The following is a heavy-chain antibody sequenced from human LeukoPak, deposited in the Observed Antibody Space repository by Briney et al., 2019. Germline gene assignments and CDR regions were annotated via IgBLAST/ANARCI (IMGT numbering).Heavy chain of an antibody. J-gene: IGHJ4*02. CDR3: ARFHTSGAIVRGVT. CDR1: GGSISNTAYY. V-gene: IGHV4-39*07. D-gene: IGHD3-10*01. CDR2: IYYTGSN. Sequence: SETLSLTCTVSGGSISNTAYYWGWIRQPPGKGLEWVATIYYTGSNNFNPSLKSRVTLSLDTSKNNFSLKLSSVTAADTAVYYCARFHTSGAIVRGVTWGQGILVIVSS.